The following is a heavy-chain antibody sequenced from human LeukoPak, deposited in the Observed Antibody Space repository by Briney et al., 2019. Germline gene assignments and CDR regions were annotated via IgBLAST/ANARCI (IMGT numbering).Heavy chain of an antibody. CDR3: AKDGLSWIAVATYYFDY. CDR2: ISGSGGST. J-gene: IGHJ4*02. V-gene: IGHV3-23*01. CDR1: VFTFSSYA. D-gene: IGHD6-19*01. Sequence: DPGGSLRLSCAASVFTFSSYAMSWVRQAPGKGLEWVSAISGSGGSTYYADSVKGRFTISRDNSKNTLYLQMNSLRAEDTAVYYCAKDGLSWIAVATYYFDYWGQGTLVTVSS.